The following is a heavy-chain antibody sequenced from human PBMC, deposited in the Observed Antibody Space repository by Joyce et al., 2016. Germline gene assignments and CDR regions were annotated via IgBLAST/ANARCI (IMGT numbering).Heavy chain of an antibody. J-gene: IGHJ4*02. D-gene: IGHD3-22*01. CDR3: ARRDDFYDSDNYYSFDD. V-gene: IGHV5-51*01. CDR2: IYPGDSAT. Sequence: EVQLVQSRPDVKKPGEDLKISCKGSGYSFNNYVIGWLRQMPGKGLEWKGIIYPGDSATTYSPSFQGQGTISADMSINTAYLQWSSLKASDTAMYYCARRDDFYDSDNYYSFDDWGQGTLVTVSS. CDR1: GYSFNNYV.